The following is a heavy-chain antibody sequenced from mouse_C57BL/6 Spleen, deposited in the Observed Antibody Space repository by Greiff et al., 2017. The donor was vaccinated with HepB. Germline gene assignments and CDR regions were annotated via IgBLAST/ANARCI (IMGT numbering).Heavy chain of an antibody. D-gene: IGHD1-1*01. CDR3: ASRDYYGSGDY. CDR1: GYTFTSYW. J-gene: IGHJ2*01. Sequence: VQLQQPGAELVMPGASVKLSCKASGYTFTSYWMHWVKQRPGQGLEWIGEIDPSDSYTNYNQKFKGKSTLTVDKSSSTAYMQLSSLTSEDSAVYYCASRDYYGSGDYWGQGTTLTVSS. CDR2: IDPSDSYT. V-gene: IGHV1-69*01.